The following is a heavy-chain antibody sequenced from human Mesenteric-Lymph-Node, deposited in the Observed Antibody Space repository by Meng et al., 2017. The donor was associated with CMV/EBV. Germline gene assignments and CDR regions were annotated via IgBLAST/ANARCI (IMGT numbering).Heavy chain of an antibody. CDR2: ISSSGNTI. J-gene: IGHJ6*02. V-gene: IGHV3-48*03. Sequence: GESLKISCAASGFTFSSYEMNWVRQAPGKGLEWVSYISSSGNTIYYADSVKGRFTVSRDNAENSLYLQMNSLRAEDTAVYYCARDDRSYYYDSSGYSFDFWGQGTTVTVSS. CDR3: ARDDRSYYYDSSGYSFDF. CDR1: GFTFSSYE. D-gene: IGHD3-22*01.